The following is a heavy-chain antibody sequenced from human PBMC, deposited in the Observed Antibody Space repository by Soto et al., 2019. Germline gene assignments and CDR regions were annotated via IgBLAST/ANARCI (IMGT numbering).Heavy chain of an antibody. J-gene: IGHJ4*02. V-gene: IGHV4-59*08. Sequence: SETLSLTCTVSGCSISSYYWSWIRQPPGKGLEWIGYIYYSGSTNYNPSLKSRVTISVDTSKNQFSLKLSSVTAADTAVYYCARRWVRTFDYWGQGTLVTVSS. CDR1: GCSISSYY. CDR3: ARRWVRTFDY. D-gene: IGHD3-22*01. CDR2: IYYSGST.